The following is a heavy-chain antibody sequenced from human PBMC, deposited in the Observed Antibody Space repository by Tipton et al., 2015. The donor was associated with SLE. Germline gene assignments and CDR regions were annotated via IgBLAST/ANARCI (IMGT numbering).Heavy chain of an antibody. CDR3: ARGGRWGSVANFDN. Sequence: TLSLTCTVSSGSIGSYHWSWIRQPPGKGLEWIGYIYYSGNTNHNPSLESRVTISLDTSKNQFSLKLNSVTAADTAVYYCARGGRWGSVANFDNWGQGTLVTVSS. CDR1: SGSIGSYH. J-gene: IGHJ4*02. CDR2: IYYSGNT. D-gene: IGHD7-27*01. V-gene: IGHV4-59*01.